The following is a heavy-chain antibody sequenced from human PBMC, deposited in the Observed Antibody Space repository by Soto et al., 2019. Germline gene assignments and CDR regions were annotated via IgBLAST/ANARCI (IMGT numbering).Heavy chain of an antibody. Sequence: QVQLVQSGAEVKKPGASVKVSCKASGYTFTSYGISWVRQAPGQGLEWMGWISAYNGNTNYAQKLQGRVTMTTDTFTSTAYMELRSLRSDDTAVYYCAREDKYYYDSSGGDYWGQGTLVTVSS. CDR3: AREDKYYYDSSGGDY. J-gene: IGHJ4*02. D-gene: IGHD3-22*01. V-gene: IGHV1-18*01. CDR1: GYTFTSYG. CDR2: ISAYNGNT.